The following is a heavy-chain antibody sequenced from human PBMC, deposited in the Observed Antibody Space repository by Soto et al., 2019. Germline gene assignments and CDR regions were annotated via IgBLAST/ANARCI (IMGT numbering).Heavy chain of an antibody. CDR1: GFTFSSYG. Sequence: QVQLVESGGGVVQPGRSLRLSCAASGFTFSSYGMHWVRQAPGKGLEWVAVISYDGSNKYYADSVKGRFTISRDNSKNPLYLQMNSLRAEDTAVYYCANIDGYNYNSYYGMDVWGQGTTVTVSS. D-gene: IGHD5-12*01. CDR2: ISYDGSNK. CDR3: ANIDGYNYNSYYGMDV. J-gene: IGHJ6*02. V-gene: IGHV3-30*18.